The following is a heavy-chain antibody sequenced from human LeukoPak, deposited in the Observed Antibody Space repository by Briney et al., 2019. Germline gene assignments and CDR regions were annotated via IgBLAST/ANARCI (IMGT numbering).Heavy chain of an antibody. D-gene: IGHD6-13*01. Sequence: PSETLSLTCTVSGGSISSYYWSWIRQPPGKGLEWIGYIYYSGITNYNPSLKSRVTISVDTSKNQFSLKLSSVTAADTAVYYCARSQGRFAAAKMYYFDYWGQGTLVTVSS. J-gene: IGHJ4*02. CDR1: GGSISSYY. CDR2: IYYSGIT. CDR3: ARSQGRFAAAKMYYFDY. V-gene: IGHV4-59*01.